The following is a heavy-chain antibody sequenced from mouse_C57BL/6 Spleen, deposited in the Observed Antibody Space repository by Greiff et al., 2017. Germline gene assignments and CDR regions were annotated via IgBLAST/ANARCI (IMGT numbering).Heavy chain of an antibody. Sequence: VQLKESGAELVRPGASVTLSCKASGYTFTDYEMHWVKQTPVHGLEWIGAIDPETGGTAYNQKFKGKAILTADKSSSTAYMELRSLTSEDSAVYYCTRRATTGWDYWGQGTTLTVSS. J-gene: IGHJ2*01. V-gene: IGHV1-15*01. CDR2: IDPETGGT. CDR1: GYTFTDYE. CDR3: TRRATTGWDY. D-gene: IGHD1-1*01.